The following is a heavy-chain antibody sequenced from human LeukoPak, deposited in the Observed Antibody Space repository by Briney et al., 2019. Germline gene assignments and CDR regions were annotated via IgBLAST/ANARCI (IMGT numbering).Heavy chain of an antibody. V-gene: IGHV1-24*01. CDR1: GSPLPELS. D-gene: IGHD5-18*01. Sequence: ASVKVSCKVSGSPLPELSMHWVRQAPGKGLEWMGGFDPEDGETIYAQKFQGRVTMTEDTSTDTAYMELSSLRSEDTAVYYCATADSWIQDSFDYWGQGTLVTVSS. CDR3: ATADSWIQDSFDY. J-gene: IGHJ4*02. CDR2: FDPEDGET.